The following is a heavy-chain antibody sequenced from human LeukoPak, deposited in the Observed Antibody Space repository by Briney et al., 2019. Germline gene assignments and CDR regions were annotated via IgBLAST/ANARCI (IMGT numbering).Heavy chain of an antibody. V-gene: IGHV3-33*06. J-gene: IGHJ4*02. Sequence: PGGSLRLSCAASGFIFTDYGFHWVRQAPGKGLEWVAAIWSDATNMFYANSVKGRFFIQRDDYQNTVYLEMSSLRAEDTAVYYCAKDAQRGFDYSNSLQYWGQGSLVTVSS. CDR3: AKDAQRGFDYSNSLQY. CDR2: IWSDATNM. CDR1: GFIFTDYG. D-gene: IGHD4-11*01.